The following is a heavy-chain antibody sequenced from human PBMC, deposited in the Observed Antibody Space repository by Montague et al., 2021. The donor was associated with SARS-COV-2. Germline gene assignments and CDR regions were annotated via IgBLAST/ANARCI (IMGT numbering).Heavy chain of an antibody. CDR1: GDSVSRGSSY. CDR3: ARHARGEGYTSWFDS. V-gene: IGHV4-61*01. Sequence: SETLSLTCTVSGDSVSRGSSYWSWIRQPPGKGLEWIGYIYYTGSRKYNSSLKSRLTISVDTSKNQFSLKLSSVTAADTAVYYCARHARGEGYTSWFDSLGQGTLVTVSS. CDR2: IYYTGSR. J-gene: IGHJ5*01. D-gene: IGHD5-24*01.